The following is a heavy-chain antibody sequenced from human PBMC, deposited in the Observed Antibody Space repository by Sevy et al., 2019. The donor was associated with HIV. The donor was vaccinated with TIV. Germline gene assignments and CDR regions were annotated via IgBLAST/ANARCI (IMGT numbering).Heavy chain of an antibody. J-gene: IGHJ6*02. CDR1: GFPFNDHA. V-gene: IGHV3-9*01. Sequence: GGSLRLSCAASGFPFNDHAMHWVRQVPGKGLEWVSGVSWNSRNIGYADYVKGRFTFSRDNANHFLYLEMNSLRHEDTAFYYCAKDINRGCDGINCYPYYYYCYGLDVWGQGTTVTVSS. CDR3: AKDINRGCDGINCYPYYYYCYGLDV. D-gene: IGHD2-21*01. CDR2: VSWNSRNI.